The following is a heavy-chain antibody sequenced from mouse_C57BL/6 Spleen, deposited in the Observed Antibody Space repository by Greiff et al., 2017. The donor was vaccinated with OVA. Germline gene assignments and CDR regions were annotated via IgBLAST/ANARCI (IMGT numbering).Heavy chain of an antibody. Sequence: EVQLQQSGPGLVKPSQSLSLTCSVTGYSITSGYYWNWIRQFPGNKLEWMGYISYDGSNNYNPSLKNRISITRDTSKNQFFLKLNSVTTEDTATYYCAREGDEGIAYWGQGTLVTVSA. CDR1: GYSITSGYY. V-gene: IGHV3-6*01. CDR2: ISYDGSN. J-gene: IGHJ3*01. CDR3: AREGDEGIAY.